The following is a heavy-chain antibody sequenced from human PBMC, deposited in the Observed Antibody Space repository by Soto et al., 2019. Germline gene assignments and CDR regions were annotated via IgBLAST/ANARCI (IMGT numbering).Heavy chain of an antibody. J-gene: IGHJ5*02. CDR2: IKSKTDGGTT. V-gene: IGHV3-15*01. CDR3: TTDRSCSGGSCYWFDP. D-gene: IGHD2-15*01. Sequence: GGSLRLSCAASGFTFSNAWKSWVRQAPGKGLEWVGRIKSKTDGGTTDYAAPVKGRFTISRDDSKNTLYLQMNSLKTEDTAVYYCTTDRSCSGGSCYWFDPWGQGTLVTVSS. CDR1: GFTFSNAW.